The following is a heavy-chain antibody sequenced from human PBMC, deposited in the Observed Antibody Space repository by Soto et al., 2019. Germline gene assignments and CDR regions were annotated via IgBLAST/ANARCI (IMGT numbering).Heavy chain of an antibody. CDR1: GYTLTSYG. CDR3: ARVHPRGSSVISPFDY. D-gene: IGHD6-6*01. Sequence: ASETVSWKASGYTLTSYGNSWVRQAPGQGLEWMGWISAYNGNTNYAQKLQGRVTMTTDTSTSTAYMELRSLRSDDTAVYYCARVHPRGSSVISPFDYWGQGTLVTVSS. V-gene: IGHV1-18*01. CDR2: ISAYNGNT. J-gene: IGHJ4*02.